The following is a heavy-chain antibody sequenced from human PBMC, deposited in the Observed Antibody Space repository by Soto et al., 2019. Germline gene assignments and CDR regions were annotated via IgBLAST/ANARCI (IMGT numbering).Heavy chain of an antibody. V-gene: IGHV3-30-3*01. CDR1: GFTFNNYA. CDR3: ARDARLMITFGGVNLYFDY. CDR2: ISYDGNNK. J-gene: IGHJ4*02. D-gene: IGHD3-16*01. Sequence: QVQLVESGGGVVQPGRSLRLSCAASGFTFNNYAMHWVRQAPGKGLEWVAIISYDGNNKYYADSVKGRFTISRDNSKNTMDLQMNSLRAEDTAVYFCARDARLMITFGGVNLYFDYWGQGTLVTVSS.